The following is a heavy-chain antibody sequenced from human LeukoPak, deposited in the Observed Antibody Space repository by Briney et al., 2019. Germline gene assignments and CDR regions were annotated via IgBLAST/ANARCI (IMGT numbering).Heavy chain of an antibody. J-gene: IGHJ4*02. CDR3: AREDSSGGVY. V-gene: IGHV4-59*02. Sequence: SETLSLTCTVSGGSVNSYYWSWIRQPPGKGLEWIGYIYYSGSTNYNPSLKSRVTISVDTSKNQFSLKLSSVTAADTAVYYCAREDSSGGVYWGQGTLVTVSS. CDR2: IYYSGST. CDR1: GGSVNSYY. D-gene: IGHD6-19*01.